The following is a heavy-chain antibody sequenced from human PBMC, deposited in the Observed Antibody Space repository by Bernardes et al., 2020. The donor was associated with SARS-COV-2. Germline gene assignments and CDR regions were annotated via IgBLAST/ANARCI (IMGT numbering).Heavy chain of an antibody. CDR3: ARDQQVDYGDYGGMDV. CDR1: GFTFSSYG. Sequence: GGSLRLSCAASGFTFSSYGMHWVRQAPGKGLEWVAVIWYDGSNKYYADSVKGRFTISRDNSKNTLYLQMNSLRAEDTAVYYCARDQQVDYGDYGGMDVWGQGTTVTVSS. D-gene: IGHD4-17*01. CDR2: IWYDGSNK. V-gene: IGHV3-33*01. J-gene: IGHJ6*02.